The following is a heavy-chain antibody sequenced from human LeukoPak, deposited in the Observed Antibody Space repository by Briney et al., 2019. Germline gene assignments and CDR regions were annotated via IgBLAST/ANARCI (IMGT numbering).Heavy chain of an antibody. Sequence: GGSLRLSCAASGFMFSSYNVNWVRQAPGKGLEWVSSISSRSTNIYYADSVKGRFTISRDNAKNSLYLQMNSLRAEDSAVYYCARPAYTAAYDLWGQGTMVTVSS. CDR2: ISSRSTNI. CDR3: ARPAYTAAYDL. V-gene: IGHV3-21*06. CDR1: GFMFSSYN. D-gene: IGHD3-16*01. J-gene: IGHJ3*01.